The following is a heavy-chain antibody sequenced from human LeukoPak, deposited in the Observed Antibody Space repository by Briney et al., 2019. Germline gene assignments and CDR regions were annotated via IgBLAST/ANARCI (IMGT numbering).Heavy chain of an antibody. Sequence: PSVTLSLTCAVSDYSIRSGYYWGWFRQPPGEGLEWIATTYHTASTNYNPSVKSRVTISVDKSKNHFSLKVTSVTAADTAVYYCARRSYDRFTFDSWGQGTLVTVSS. D-gene: IGHD1-26*01. J-gene: IGHJ4*02. CDR1: DYSIRSGYY. CDR2: TYHTAST. V-gene: IGHV4-38-2*01. CDR3: ARRSYDRFTFDS.